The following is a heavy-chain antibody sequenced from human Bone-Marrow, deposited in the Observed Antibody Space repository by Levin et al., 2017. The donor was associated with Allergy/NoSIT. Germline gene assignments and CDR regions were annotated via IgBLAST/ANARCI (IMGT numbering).Heavy chain of an antibody. Sequence: PGGSLRLSCTVSGGSISLYYWSWIRQPPGKGLEWIGYIFNSGSTNYNPSLKGRVTLSVDRSKNQVSLRLTSVTAADTAVYYCARPRRKSSGDDAFDIWGRGTMVSVSS. V-gene: IGHV4-59*08. J-gene: IGHJ3*02. CDR1: GGSISLYY. CDR3: ARPRRKSSGDDAFDI. D-gene: IGHD6-25*01. CDR2: IFNSGST.